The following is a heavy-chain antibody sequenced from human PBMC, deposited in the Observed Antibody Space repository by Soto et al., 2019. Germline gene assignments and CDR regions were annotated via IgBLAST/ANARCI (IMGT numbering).Heavy chain of an antibody. V-gene: IGHV4-31*11. CDR3: AKEGSSSLVPLYLLTPSFDS. D-gene: IGHD6-6*01. CDR2: IYYSGST. J-gene: IGHJ4*02. CDR1: GGSISSGGYY. Sequence: SETLSLTCAVSGGSISSGGYYWSWIRQHPRKGLEWIGYIYYSGSTYYNPSLKSRVTISVDTSKNQFSLKLSSMTAADTAVYYCAKEGSSSLVPLYLLTPSFDSWGQGTLVTVSS.